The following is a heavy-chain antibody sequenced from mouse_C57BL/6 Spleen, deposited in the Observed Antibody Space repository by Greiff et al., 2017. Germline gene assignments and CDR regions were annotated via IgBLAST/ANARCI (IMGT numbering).Heavy chain of an antibody. J-gene: IGHJ4*01. V-gene: IGHV5-17*01. CDR3: ALSSPYYAMDY. CDR1: GFTFSDYG. Sequence: EVMLVESGGGLVKPGGSLKLSCAASGFTFSDYGMHWVRQAPEQGLEWVAYISSGSSTIYYADTVKGRFTISRDNAKNTLFLQMTSLRSEDTAMYYCALSSPYYAMDYWGQGTSVTVSS. D-gene: IGHD1-1*01. CDR2: ISSGSSTI.